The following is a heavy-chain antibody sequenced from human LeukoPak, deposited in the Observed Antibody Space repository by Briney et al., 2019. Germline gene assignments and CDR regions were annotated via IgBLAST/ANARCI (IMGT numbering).Heavy chain of an antibody. J-gene: IGHJ4*02. D-gene: IGHD1-14*01. CDR3: VRDPQNLWPYFFDS. CDR2: IYYSGST. CDR1: GGSISTYY. Sequence: KSSETLSLTCTVSGGSISTYYWSWIRQPPGKGLEWIGYIYYSGSTNYNPSLKSRVTISVDTSKNQFSLRLSSVTAADTAVYYCVRDPQNLWPYFFDSWGQGTLVTVSS. V-gene: IGHV4-59*12.